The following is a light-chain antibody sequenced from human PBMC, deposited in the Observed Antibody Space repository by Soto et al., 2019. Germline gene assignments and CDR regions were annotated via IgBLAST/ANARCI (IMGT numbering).Light chain of an antibody. J-gene: IGKJ1*01. CDR2: GAS. CDR3: QQYNNWSPRT. Sequence: EIVMTQSPATLSVSPGERATLSCRASQSVNSNLAWYQQKPGQAPRLLIYGASTRATGIPARFSGSGSGTAFILPISSLQSEDFGVYYCQQYNNWSPRTFGQGTKVEIK. V-gene: IGKV3-15*01. CDR1: QSVNSN.